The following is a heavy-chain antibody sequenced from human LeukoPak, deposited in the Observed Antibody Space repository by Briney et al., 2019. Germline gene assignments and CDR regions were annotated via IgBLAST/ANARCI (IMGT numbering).Heavy chain of an antibody. Sequence: ASVKVSCKASGYTFTSYYMHWVRQAPGQGLERMGIINPSGGSTSYAQKFQGRVTMTRDTSTSTAYMELSRLRSDDTAVYYCARDRPINYYYYGMDVWGQGTTVTVSS. J-gene: IGHJ6*02. CDR1: GYTFTSYY. CDR3: ARDRPINYYYYGMDV. V-gene: IGHV1-46*01. CDR2: INPSGGST.